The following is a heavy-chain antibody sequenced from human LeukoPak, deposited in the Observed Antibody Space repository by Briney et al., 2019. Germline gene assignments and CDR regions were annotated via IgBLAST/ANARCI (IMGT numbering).Heavy chain of an antibody. CDR2: IIPILGIA. Sequence: ASVKISCMASGGTFSSYAISWVRQAPGQGLEWMGRIIPILGIANYAQKFQGRVTITADKSTSTAYMELSSLRSEDTAVYYCVKDSQWLVPDYYIDVWGKGTTVTVSS. D-gene: IGHD6-19*01. CDR3: VKDSQWLVPDYYIDV. J-gene: IGHJ6*03. CDR1: GGTFSSYA. V-gene: IGHV1-69*04.